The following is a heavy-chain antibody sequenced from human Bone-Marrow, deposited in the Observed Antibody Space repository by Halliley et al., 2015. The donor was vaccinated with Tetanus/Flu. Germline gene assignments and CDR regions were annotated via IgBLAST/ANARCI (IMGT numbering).Heavy chain of an antibody. D-gene: IGHD2-21*02. J-gene: IGHJ4*02. V-gene: IGHV3-11*03. Sequence: ISGRGGHTKSADSVKGRFTISRDSAKNSVYLQMNSLRVEDTAVYYCAGFTARYCGDDCYSGFFDYWGQGILVTVSS. CDR3: AGFTARYCGDDCYSGFFDY. CDR2: ISGRGGHT.